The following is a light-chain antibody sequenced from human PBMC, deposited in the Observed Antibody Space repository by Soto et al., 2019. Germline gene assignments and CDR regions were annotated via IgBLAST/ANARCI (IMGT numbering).Light chain of an antibody. CDR1: SSDVGGYNY. CDR2: EVS. V-gene: IGLV2-14*01. CDR3: SSYTRSSRPV. Sequence: QSALTQPASVSGSPGQSITISCTGTSSDVGGYNYVSWYQQHPGKAPKVIIYEVSNRPSGVSDRFSGSKSGNTASLTISGLQADDEADYYCSSYTRSSRPVFGTGTKLTVL. J-gene: IGLJ1*01.